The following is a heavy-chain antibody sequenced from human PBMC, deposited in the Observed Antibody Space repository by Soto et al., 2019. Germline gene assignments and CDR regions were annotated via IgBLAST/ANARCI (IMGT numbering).Heavy chain of an antibody. CDR1: GFTVSNNY. D-gene: IGHD1-1*01. J-gene: IGHJ4*02. CDR2: IYSGGDT. Sequence: ELQLVASGGGLVQPEGSLRLSCAASGFTVSNNYLRWVRQAPGKGLEWVSLIYSGGDTYYADSVKGRFTISRDNSKNTLYLQMNSLRAEDTAVYYCARDGTYNWVGGQGILVTVSS. V-gene: IGHV3-66*01. CDR3: ARDGTYNWV.